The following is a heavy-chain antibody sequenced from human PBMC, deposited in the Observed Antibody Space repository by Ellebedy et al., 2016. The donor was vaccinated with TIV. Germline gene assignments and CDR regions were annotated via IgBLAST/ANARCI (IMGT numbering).Heavy chain of an antibody. Sequence: GESLKISXAASGFTFSSYGMHWVRQAPGKGLEWVAVIWYDGSNKYYADSVKGRFTISRDNSKNTLYLQMNSLRAEDTAVYYCAKGTPLPSGALPYYFDYWGQGTLVTVSS. CDR3: AKGTPLPSGALPYYFDY. CDR1: GFTFSSYG. V-gene: IGHV3-33*06. J-gene: IGHJ4*02. D-gene: IGHD6-25*01. CDR2: IWYDGSNK.